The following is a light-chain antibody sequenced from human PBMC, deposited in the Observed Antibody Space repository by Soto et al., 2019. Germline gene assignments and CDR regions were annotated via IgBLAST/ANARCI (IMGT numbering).Light chain of an antibody. CDR2: DTS. CDR1: QSLANSF. Sequence: LWKSAGTLSLYTGERATLSCRVSQSLANSFIAWYQQKPGQAPRLLIYDTSSRASGIPDRFSGSGSGTDFTLTIIRLETEDFAVFYCQQYGTSEIIFGQGTRPEI. CDR3: QQYGTSEII. J-gene: IGKJ5*01. V-gene: IGKV3-20*01.